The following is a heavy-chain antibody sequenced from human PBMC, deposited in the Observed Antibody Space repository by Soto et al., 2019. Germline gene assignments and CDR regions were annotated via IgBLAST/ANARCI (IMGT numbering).Heavy chain of an antibody. Sequence: PGGSLRLSCAASGFTFSSYAMSWVRQAPGKGLEWVSAISGSGGSTYYADSVKSRFTISRDNSKNTLYLQMNRLRAEDTVVYYCAKQGVARGYCWFDPWGQGTLVTVSS. CDR2: ISGSGGST. CDR3: AKQGVARGYCWFDP. V-gene: IGHV3-23*01. CDR1: GFTFSSYA. J-gene: IGHJ5*02. D-gene: IGHD3-22*01.